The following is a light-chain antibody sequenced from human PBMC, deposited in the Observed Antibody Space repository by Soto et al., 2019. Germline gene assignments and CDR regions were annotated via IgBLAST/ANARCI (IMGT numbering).Light chain of an antibody. CDR1: HAVSSSY. CDR2: SAS. V-gene: IGKV3-20*01. CDR3: QQYGYSFWT. Sequence: ELVLTESPGTLSWAPWERATLSSRVGHAVSSSYLAWYKQKPGQAARLXIYSASSRATGVPTRFSGRGSGAEYTLTISRLQPEDSEVYYCQQYGYSFWTFGQGTKVEIK. J-gene: IGKJ1*01.